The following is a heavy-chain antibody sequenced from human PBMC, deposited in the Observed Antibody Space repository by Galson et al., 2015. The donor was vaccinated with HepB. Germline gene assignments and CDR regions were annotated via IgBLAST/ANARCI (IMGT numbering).Heavy chain of an antibody. V-gene: IGHV3-48*04. CDR2: ISSSSSTI. CDR3: ARDAVAGGTGAFDI. CDR1: GFTFSSYS. Sequence: SLRLSCAASGFTFSSYSMNWVRQAPGKGLEWVSYISSSSSTIYYADSVKGRFTISRDNAKNSLYLQMNSLRAEDTAVYYCARDAVAGGTGAFDIWGQGTMVTVSS. J-gene: IGHJ3*02. D-gene: IGHD6-19*01.